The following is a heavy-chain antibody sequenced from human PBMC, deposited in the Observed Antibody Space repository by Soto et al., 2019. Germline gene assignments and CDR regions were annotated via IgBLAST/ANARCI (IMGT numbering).Heavy chain of an antibody. J-gene: IGHJ3*02. CDR3: AKDAVAWDAFDI. CDR1: GFTFSSYG. V-gene: IGHV3-30*18. Sequence: GGSLGLSCAASGFTFSSYGMHWVRQAPGKGLEWVAVISYDGSNKYYADSVKGRFTISRDNSKNTLYLQMNSLRAEDTAVYYCAKDAVAWDAFDIWGQGTMVTVSS. CDR2: ISYDGSNK.